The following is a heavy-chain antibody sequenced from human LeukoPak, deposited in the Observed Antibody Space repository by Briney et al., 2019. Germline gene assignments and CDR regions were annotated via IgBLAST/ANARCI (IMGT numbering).Heavy chain of an antibody. J-gene: IGHJ4*02. CDR1: GFTFSSYA. CDR2: IYYSGST. CDR3: TYYDILTGYYY. V-gene: IGHV4-59*01. D-gene: IGHD3-9*01. Sequence: GSLRLSCAAPGFTFSSYAMHWIRQPPGKGLEWIGYIYYSGSTNYNPSLKSRVTISVDTSKNQFSLKLSSVTAADTAVYYCTYYDILTGYYYWGQGTLVTVSS.